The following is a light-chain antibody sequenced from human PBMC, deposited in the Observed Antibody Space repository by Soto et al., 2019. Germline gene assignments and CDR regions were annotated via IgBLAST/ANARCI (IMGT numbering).Light chain of an antibody. V-gene: IGLV2-14*03. CDR2: DVN. Sequence: ALTQPASVSGSPGQSITFSCTGTSSDVGSYDYVSWHQQHPGKAPKLIIYDVNNRPSGVPSRFSGSKSGNTASLIISGLQTEDEADYYCCAYSTSGTHVFGTGTKVTVL. CDR3: CAYSTSGTHV. CDR1: SSDVGSYDY. J-gene: IGLJ1*01.